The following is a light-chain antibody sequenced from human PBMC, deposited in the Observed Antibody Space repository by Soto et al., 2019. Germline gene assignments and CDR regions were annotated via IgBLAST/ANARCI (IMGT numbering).Light chain of an antibody. CDR2: GAS. J-gene: IGKJ2*01. Sequence: PGERVTLSCRASQSVSSSYLTWYQQKPGQAPRLLIYGASTRATGIPARFSGSGSGTYFTLTISSLQPEDFAVYYCQQDYNLPPYTFGQGTKLEIK. CDR3: QQDYNLPPYT. CDR1: QSVSSSY. V-gene: IGKV3D-7*01.